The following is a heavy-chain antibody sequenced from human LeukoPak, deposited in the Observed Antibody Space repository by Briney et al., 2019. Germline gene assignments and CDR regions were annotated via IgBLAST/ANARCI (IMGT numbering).Heavy chain of an antibody. CDR3: TTDSRDIVVVPAARSTQNFDY. J-gene: IGHJ4*02. Sequence: GGSLRLSCAASGFTFSNAWMSWVRQAPGKGLEWVGRIKSKTDGGTTDYAAPVKGRFTISRDDSKNTLYLQMNSLKTEDTAVYYCTTDSRDIVVVPAARSTQNFDYWGQGTLVTVSS. CDR2: IKSKTDGGTT. V-gene: IGHV3-15*01. CDR1: GFTFSNAW. D-gene: IGHD2-2*01.